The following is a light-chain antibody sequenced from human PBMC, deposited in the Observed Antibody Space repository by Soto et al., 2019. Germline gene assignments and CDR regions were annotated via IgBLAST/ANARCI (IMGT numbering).Light chain of an antibody. CDR1: QSLDRNS. V-gene: IGKV3-20*01. CDR2: GAS. Sequence: MLKLSPCTLYLSHGDRATLSCRASQSLDRNSLAWYQQKPGQPPRLLIHGASRRAAGIPDRFSGSGSGTDFALTITRLEAADFAVYYCQQYGRSPWTFGQGTKVDIK. J-gene: IGKJ1*01. CDR3: QQYGRSPWT.